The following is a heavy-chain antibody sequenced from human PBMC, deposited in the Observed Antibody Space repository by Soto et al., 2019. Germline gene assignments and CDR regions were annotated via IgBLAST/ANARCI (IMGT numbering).Heavy chain of an antibody. CDR1: GGSISSYY. V-gene: IGHV4-59*01. J-gene: IGHJ6*02. Sequence: SETLSLTCTVSGGSISSYYWNWIRQPPGKGLEWIGFIYTGSTNYNPSLKSRVAISVDTSKNQFSLKVTSVTAADTAVYYCARDGYSPMDVWVQGTTVTVSS. CDR3: ARDGYSPMDV. CDR2: IYTGST. D-gene: IGHD6-13*01.